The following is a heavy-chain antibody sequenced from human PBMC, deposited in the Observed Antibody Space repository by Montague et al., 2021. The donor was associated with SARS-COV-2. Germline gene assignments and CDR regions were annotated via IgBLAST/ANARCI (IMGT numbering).Heavy chain of an antibody. Sequence: SVKVSCKVSGNTLTELSMHWVRQAPGKGLEWMGGFDPEDGETVYAHKFQGRVTMTEDTSTDTAYMELSSLRSEDTAVYYCATIPLHYYDSSRYFDYWGQGTLVTVSS. CDR2: FDPEDGET. J-gene: IGHJ4*02. CDR1: GNTLTELS. D-gene: IGHD3-22*01. CDR3: ATIPLHYYDSSRYFDY. V-gene: IGHV1-24*01.